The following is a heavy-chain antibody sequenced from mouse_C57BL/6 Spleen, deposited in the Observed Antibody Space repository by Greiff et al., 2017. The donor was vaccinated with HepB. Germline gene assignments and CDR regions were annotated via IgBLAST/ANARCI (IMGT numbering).Heavy chain of an antibody. D-gene: IGHD2-2*01. CDR3: ARRGVTPYYFDY. Sequence: QVQLQQPGAELVRPGSSAKLSCKASGYTFTSYWMHWVKQRPIQGLEWIGNIDPSDSETHYNQKFKDKATLTVDKSSSTAYMQLSSLTSEDSAVYYCARRGVTPYYFDYWGQGTTLTVSS. V-gene: IGHV1-52*01. J-gene: IGHJ2*01. CDR1: GYTFTSYW. CDR2: IDPSDSET.